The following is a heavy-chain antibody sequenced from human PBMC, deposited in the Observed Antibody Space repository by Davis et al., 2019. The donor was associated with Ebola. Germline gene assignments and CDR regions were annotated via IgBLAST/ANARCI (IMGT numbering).Heavy chain of an antibody. J-gene: IGHJ4*02. CDR3: AREHGDSHGLLDY. Sequence: ASVKVSCKASGYTFTNYGITWVRQAPGQGLEWMGWINPHNGNTNYAQNVQGRVIMTSDTATTTAYMELRSLRSDDTAVYYCAREHGDSHGLLDYWGQGALVTVSS. CDR1: GYTFTNYG. CDR2: INPHNGNT. V-gene: IGHV1-18*04. D-gene: IGHD5-24*01.